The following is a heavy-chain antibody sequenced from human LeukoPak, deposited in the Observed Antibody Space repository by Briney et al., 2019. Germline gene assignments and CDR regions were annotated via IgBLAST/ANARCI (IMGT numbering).Heavy chain of an antibody. D-gene: IGHD6-19*01. J-gene: IGHJ4*02. V-gene: IGHV3-23*01. CDR3: AKDWGASRSSGWYGIY. CDR1: GFTFSSYA. Sequence: PGGSLRLSCAASGFTFSSYAMSWVRQAPGKGLGWVSAISGSGGSTYYADSVKGRFTISRDNSKNTLYLQMNSLRAEDTAVYYCAKDWGASRSSGWYGIYWGQGTLVTVSS. CDR2: ISGSGGST.